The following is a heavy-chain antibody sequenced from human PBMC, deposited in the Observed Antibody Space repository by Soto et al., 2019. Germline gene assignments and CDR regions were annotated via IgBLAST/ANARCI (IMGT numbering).Heavy chain of an antibody. Sequence: QVQLVQSGAEVKKPGSSVKVSCKASGGTFSSYAISWVRQAPGQGLEWMGGIIPIFGTANYAQKFQGRVTITAGEPTSPAYMELSSLRSEDTAVYYCARQSARPYGYNGGLTGWGQGTLVTVSS. J-gene: IGHJ4*02. CDR1: GGTFSSYA. CDR2: IIPIFGTA. CDR3: ARQSARPYGYNGGLTG. V-gene: IGHV1-69*12. D-gene: IGHD5-18*01.